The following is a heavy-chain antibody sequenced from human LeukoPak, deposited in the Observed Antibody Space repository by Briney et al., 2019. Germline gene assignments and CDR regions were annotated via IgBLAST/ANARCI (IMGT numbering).Heavy chain of an antibody. CDR1: GYSFTSYW. V-gene: IGHV5-51*01. CDR3: AGSLMVRGADYYYYGMDV. J-gene: IGHJ6*02. D-gene: IGHD3-10*01. Sequence: GESLKISCKGSGYSFTSYWIGWVRQMPGKGLEWMGIIYPGDSDTRYSPSFQGQVTISADKSISAAYLQWSSLKASDTAMYYCAGSLMVRGADYYYYGMDVWGQGTTVTVSS. CDR2: IYPGDSDT.